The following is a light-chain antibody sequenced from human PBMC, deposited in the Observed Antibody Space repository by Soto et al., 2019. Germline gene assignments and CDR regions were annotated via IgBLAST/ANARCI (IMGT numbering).Light chain of an antibody. V-gene: IGKV3-20*01. CDR1: QSVSGSY. J-gene: IGKJ1*01. Sequence: IVMTQSPGTLSLSQGERATLSCRASQSVSGSYLAWYQQKPGQAPRLLIYAASSRATGIPDRFSGSGSGTDFTLTVSRLEPEDFAVYYCQQYGTSPQTFGQGTKVDIK. CDR2: AAS. CDR3: QQYGTSPQT.